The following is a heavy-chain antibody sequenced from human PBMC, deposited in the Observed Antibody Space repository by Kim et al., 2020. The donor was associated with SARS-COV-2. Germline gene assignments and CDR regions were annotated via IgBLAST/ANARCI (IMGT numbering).Heavy chain of an antibody. CDR3: TTDHWNYGYFDY. J-gene: IGHJ4*02. D-gene: IGHD1-7*01. V-gene: IGHV3-15*01. Sequence: GGSLRLSCAASGFTFSNAWMSWVRQAPGKGLEWVGRIKSKTDGGTTDYAAPVKGRFTISRDDSKNTLYLQMNSLKTEDTAVYYCTTDHWNYGYFDYWGQGTLVTVSS. CDR1: GFTFSNAW. CDR2: IKSKTDGGTT.